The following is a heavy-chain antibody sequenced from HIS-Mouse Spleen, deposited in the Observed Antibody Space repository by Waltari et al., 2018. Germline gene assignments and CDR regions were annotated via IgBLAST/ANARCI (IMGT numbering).Heavy chain of an antibody. V-gene: IGHV4-39*07. CDR1: GGSISSSSYY. Sequence: QLQLQESGPGLVKPSETLSLTCTVSGGSISSSSYYWGWIRQPPGKGLEWIGSIYYSGRTYYNPSLTSRGTISVDTSKNQFSLTLSSVTAADTAVYYCAREIPYSSSWYDWYFDLWGRGTLVTVSS. D-gene: IGHD6-13*01. CDR2: IYYSGRT. J-gene: IGHJ2*01. CDR3: AREIPYSSSWYDWYFDL.